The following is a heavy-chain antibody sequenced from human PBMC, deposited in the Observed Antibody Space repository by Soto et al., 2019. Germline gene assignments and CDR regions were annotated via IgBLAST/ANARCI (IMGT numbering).Heavy chain of an antibody. Sequence: SETLSLTCTVPGGSISSYYWSWIRQPAGKGLEWIGRIYTSGSTNYNPSLKSRVTMSVDTSKNQFSLKLSSVTAADTAVYYCARDLRHYYYYGMDVWGQETTVTVSS. V-gene: IGHV4-4*07. J-gene: IGHJ6*02. CDR2: IYTSGST. CDR3: ARDLRHYYYYGMDV. CDR1: GGSISSYY.